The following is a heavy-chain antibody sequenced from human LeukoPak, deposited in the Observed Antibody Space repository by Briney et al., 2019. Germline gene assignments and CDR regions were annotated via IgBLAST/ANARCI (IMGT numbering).Heavy chain of an antibody. V-gene: IGHV3-30-3*01. CDR1: GFTFSSYA. CDR2: ISYDGGNK. J-gene: IGHJ4*02. CDR3: ARGDTSANYYSFDY. Sequence: GGSLRLSCAASGFTFSSYAMHWVRQAPGKGLEWVAVISYDGGNKYYTDSVKGRFTISRDNSKNTLYLQMNSLRTEDTAVYYCARGDTSANYYSFDYWGQGTLVSVSS. D-gene: IGHD3-22*01.